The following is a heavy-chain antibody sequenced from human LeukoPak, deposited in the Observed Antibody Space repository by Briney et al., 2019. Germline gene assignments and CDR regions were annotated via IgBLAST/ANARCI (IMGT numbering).Heavy chain of an antibody. CDR3: ARDQGMPDMAEYYFDY. V-gene: IGHV3-48*03. CDR2: ISSSGSTI. CDR1: GFTFSSYE. Sequence: GGSLRLSCAATGFTFSSYEMNWVRQAPGKGLEWVSYISSSGSTIYYADSVKGRFTISRDNAKNSLYLQMNSLRAEDTAVYYCARDQGMPDMAEYYFDYWGQGTLVTVSS. J-gene: IGHJ4*02. D-gene: IGHD5-18*01.